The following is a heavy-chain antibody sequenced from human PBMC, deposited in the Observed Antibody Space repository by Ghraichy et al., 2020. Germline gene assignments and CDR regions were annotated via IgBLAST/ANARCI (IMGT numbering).Heavy chain of an antibody. CDR2: IKKDGSEK. Sequence: GESLNISCAASGFIFSGYWMSWVRQAPGKGPEWVANIKKDGSEKYYVDSVRGRFTISRVNAKNSLYLEMNSLRAEDTAVYYCARDLFYSDRSGYYASDYWGQGTLVTVAS. CDR1: GFIFSGYW. D-gene: IGHD3-22*01. V-gene: IGHV3-7*01. J-gene: IGHJ4*02. CDR3: ARDLFYSDRSGYYASDY.